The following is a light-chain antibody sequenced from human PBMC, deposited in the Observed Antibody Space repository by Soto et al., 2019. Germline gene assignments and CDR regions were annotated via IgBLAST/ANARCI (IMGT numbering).Light chain of an antibody. V-gene: IGLV2-14*01. CDR2: EVS. CDR1: SSDVGGYNY. J-gene: IGLJ3*02. CDR3: SSYTSSSALGV. Sequence: QSALTQPVSVSGSPGQSITISCTGTSSDVGGYNYVSWYQQHPGKAPKLMIYEVSNRPSGVSNRFSGSKSGNTASLTISGLQPEDEADYYCSSYTSSSALGVFGGGTKLTVL.